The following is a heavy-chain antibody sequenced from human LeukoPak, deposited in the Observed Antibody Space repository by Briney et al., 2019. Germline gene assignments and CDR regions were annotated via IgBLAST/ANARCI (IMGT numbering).Heavy chain of an antibody. J-gene: IGHJ3*02. D-gene: IGHD2-21*01. CDR1: EFTFSNYA. CDR2: ISGSGVST. CDR3: AKSPYRFDALDI. Sequence: GGSLRLSCAASEFTFSNYAMTWVRQAPGKGLEWASVISGSGVSTYYADSVKGRFTISRDNSKNTLYLQMNSLRVEDTAVYYCAKSPYRFDALDIWGQGTMVTVSS. V-gene: IGHV3-23*01.